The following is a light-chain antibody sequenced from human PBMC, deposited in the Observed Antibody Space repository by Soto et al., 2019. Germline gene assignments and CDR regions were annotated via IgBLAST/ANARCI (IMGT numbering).Light chain of an antibody. Sequence: DIQMTQSPSSLSASVGDRVTITCRASERINNYLNWYQQKPGRAPKLLIYSASSLQSGIPSRFSGSGSGTKFTLTIASLQPDDFATYYCQQYETFSGTFGPGTKVDIK. CDR3: QQYETFSGT. CDR2: SAS. J-gene: IGKJ1*01. V-gene: IGKV1-39*01. CDR1: ERINNY.